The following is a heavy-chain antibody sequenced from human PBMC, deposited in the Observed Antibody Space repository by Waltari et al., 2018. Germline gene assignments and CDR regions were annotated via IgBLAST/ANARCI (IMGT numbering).Heavy chain of an antibody. Sequence: EVQLVESGGGLIQPGGSLRVSCAASGFTVNNNYMIWVRQAPGKGREWVSLIFSGGNTFYAVSVRGRFTISRDSSKNTLYLQMNSLRTEDTAVYYCASSPKEGYWGQGTLVTVSS. V-gene: IGHV3-53*01. CDR3: ASSPKEGY. CDR2: IFSGGNT. J-gene: IGHJ4*02. CDR1: GFTVNNNY.